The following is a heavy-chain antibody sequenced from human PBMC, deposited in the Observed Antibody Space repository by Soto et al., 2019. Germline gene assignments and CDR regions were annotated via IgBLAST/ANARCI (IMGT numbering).Heavy chain of an antibody. J-gene: IGHJ5*02. CDR3: AKGGWSRDP. V-gene: IGHV4-59*01. CDR1: GGSMSSYY. CDR2: IYYSGST. Sequence: QVQLQESGPGLVKPSETLSLTCTVSGGSMSSYYWSWVRQPPGEGLEWIGYIYYSGSTNYNPSLKSRDTISIDTSKNQFSLKLTSVTAADTAIYYCAKGGWSRDPWGRGTLVTVSS. D-gene: IGHD6-19*01.